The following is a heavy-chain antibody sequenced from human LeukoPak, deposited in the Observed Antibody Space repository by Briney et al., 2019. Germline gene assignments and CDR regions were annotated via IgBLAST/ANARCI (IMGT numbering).Heavy chain of an antibody. CDR3: ARDPGSSSFDL. CDR2: INQDGSVT. CDR1: GFSFSSYW. Sequence: GGSLRLSCTASGFSFSSYWMSWVRQTPEKGLEFVANINQDGSVTNYVDSLKGRCTISRDNAKKSLYLEIRSLRADDTALYYCARDPGSSSFDLWGQGALVTVSS. J-gene: IGHJ4*02. D-gene: IGHD6-13*01. V-gene: IGHV3-7*01.